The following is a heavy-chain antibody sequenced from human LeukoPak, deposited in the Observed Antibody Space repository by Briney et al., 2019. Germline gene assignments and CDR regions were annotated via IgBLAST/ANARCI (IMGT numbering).Heavy chain of an antibody. V-gene: IGHV1-2*02. CDR2: INPNSGGT. Sequence: GASVKVSCKASVYTFTVYYMHWVRQAPGQGLEWMGWINPNSGGTNYAQKFQGRVTMTRDTSISTAYMELSRLRSDDTAVYYCARGGQLVLTQNWFDPWGQGTLVTVSS. D-gene: IGHD6-13*01. CDR1: VYTFTVYY. J-gene: IGHJ5*02. CDR3: ARGGQLVLTQNWFDP.